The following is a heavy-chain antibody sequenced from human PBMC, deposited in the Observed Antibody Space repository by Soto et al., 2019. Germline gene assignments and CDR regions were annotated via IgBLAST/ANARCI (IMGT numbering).Heavy chain of an antibody. Sequence: PSETLSLTCTVSGGSISSYYWSWIRQPPGKGLEWIGYIYYSGSTNYNPSLKSRVTISVDTSKNQFSLKLSSVTAADTAVYYCARADGSYSSGWPDYYYSYMDVWGKGTTVTVSS. J-gene: IGHJ6*03. D-gene: IGHD6-19*01. CDR1: GGSISSYY. V-gene: IGHV4-59*01. CDR3: ARADGSYSSGWPDYYYSYMDV. CDR2: IYYSGST.